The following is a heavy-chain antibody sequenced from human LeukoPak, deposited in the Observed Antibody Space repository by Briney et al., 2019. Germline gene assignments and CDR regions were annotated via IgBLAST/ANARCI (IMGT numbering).Heavy chain of an antibody. Sequence: PSETLSLTCTVSGGSISSYYWSWIRQPPGKGLEWIGYIYYSGSTNYNPSLKSRVTISVDTSKNQFSLKLSSVTAADTAVYYCARRGRYCSGGSCYLAFDIWGQGKWSPSLQ. D-gene: IGHD2-15*01. CDR2: IYYSGST. V-gene: IGHV4-59*08. CDR3: ARRGRYCSGGSCYLAFDI. CDR1: GGSISSYY. J-gene: IGHJ3*02.